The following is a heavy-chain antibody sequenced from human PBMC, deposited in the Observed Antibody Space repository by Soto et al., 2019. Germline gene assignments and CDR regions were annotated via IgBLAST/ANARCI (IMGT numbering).Heavy chain of an antibody. J-gene: IGHJ6*02. CDR3: ARIVVAAHSGSSGMDV. D-gene: IGHD2-15*01. CDR2: ISSSSSYI. CDR1: GFTFSSYS. Sequence: PGGSLRLSCAASGFTFSSYSMNWVRQAPGKGLEWVSSISSSSSYIYYADSVKGRFTISRDNAKNSLYLQMNSLRAEDTAVYYCARIVVAAHSGSSGMDVWGQGTTVTVSS. V-gene: IGHV3-21*01.